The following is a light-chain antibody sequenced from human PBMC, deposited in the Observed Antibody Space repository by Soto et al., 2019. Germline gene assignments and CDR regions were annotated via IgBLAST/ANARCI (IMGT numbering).Light chain of an antibody. CDR3: NLYTSSNTYV. CDR2: EVS. J-gene: IGLJ1*01. CDR1: SSDVGDYSH. Sequence: QSVLTQPPSVSGSPGQSVTISCTGTSSDVGDYSHVSWYQQSPGTVPKLIIYEVSSRPSGVPDRFSGSKSGNTASLTISGLQAEDEADYYCNLYTSSNTYVFGTGTKVTVL. V-gene: IGLV2-18*01.